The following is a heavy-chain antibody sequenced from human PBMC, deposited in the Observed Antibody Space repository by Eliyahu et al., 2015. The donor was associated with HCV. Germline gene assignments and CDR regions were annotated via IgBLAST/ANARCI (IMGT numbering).Heavy chain of an antibody. D-gene: IGHD3-9*01. J-gene: IGHJ4*02. V-gene: IGHV3-48*01. Sequence: EVQLVESGGGLVQPGGSLRLSCAASGFTFSDYSMNWVRQAPGKGLEWVSYISSGSSTIYYADSVKGRFTISRDNAKNSLYLQMNSLRVEDTAVYYCARPRSYIDRRDYWGQGTLVTVSS. CDR2: ISSGSSTI. CDR1: GFTFSDYS. CDR3: ARPRSYIDRRDY.